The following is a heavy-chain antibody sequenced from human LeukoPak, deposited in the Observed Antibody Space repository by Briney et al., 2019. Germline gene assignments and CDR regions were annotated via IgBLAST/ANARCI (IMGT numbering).Heavy chain of an antibody. D-gene: IGHD4-17*01. Sequence: PSETLSLTCAVYGGSFSGYYWSWIRQPPGKGLEWIGEINHSGSTNYNPSLKSRVTISVDTSKNQFSLKLSSVTAADTAVYCCLLDGDYENYWGQGTLVTVSS. V-gene: IGHV4-34*03. J-gene: IGHJ4*02. CDR3: LLDGDYENY. CDR2: INHSGST. CDR1: GGSFSGYY.